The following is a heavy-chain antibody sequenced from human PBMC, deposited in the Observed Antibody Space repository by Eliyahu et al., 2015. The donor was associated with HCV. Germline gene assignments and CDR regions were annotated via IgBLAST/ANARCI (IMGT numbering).Heavy chain of an antibody. CDR1: GGSISSSSYY. Sequence: QLQLQESGPGLVKPSETLSLTCTVXGGSISSSSYYWGWIRQPPGKGLEWIGSIYYSGSTYYNPSLKSRVTISVDTSKNQFSLKLSSVTAADTAVYYCARLRGSYYHHDAFDIWGQGTMVTVSS. D-gene: IGHD1-26*01. J-gene: IGHJ3*02. CDR3: ARLRGSYYHHDAFDI. CDR2: IYYSGST. V-gene: IGHV4-39*01.